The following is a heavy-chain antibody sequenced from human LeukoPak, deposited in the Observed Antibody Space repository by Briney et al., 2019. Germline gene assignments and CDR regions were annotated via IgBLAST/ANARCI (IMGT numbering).Heavy chain of an antibody. CDR2: ISYDGSNK. D-gene: IGHD3-22*01. CDR3: AKDLYYYDSSGYSPSGY. Sequence: GGSLRLSCAASGFTFSSYGMHWVRQAPGKGLEWVAVISYDGSNKYYADSVKGRFTISRDNSKNTLYMQMNSLRAEDTAVYYCAKDLYYYDSSGYSPSGYWGQGTLVTVSS. CDR1: GFTFSSYG. V-gene: IGHV3-30*18. J-gene: IGHJ4*02.